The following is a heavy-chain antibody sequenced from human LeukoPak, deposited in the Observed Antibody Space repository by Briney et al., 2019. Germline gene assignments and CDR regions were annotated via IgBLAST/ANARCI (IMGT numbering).Heavy chain of an antibody. D-gene: IGHD3-10*01. Sequence: ASVKVSCKASGYTFTSYGISWVRQAPGQGLEWMGWISAYNGNTNYAQKLQGRVTMTTDTSTSTAYMELRSLRSDDTAVYYCARETNYYGSGSYSNWFDPWGQGTLVTVSS. V-gene: IGHV1-18*01. CDR3: ARETNYYGSGSYSNWFDP. CDR1: GYTFTSYG. J-gene: IGHJ5*02. CDR2: ISAYNGNT.